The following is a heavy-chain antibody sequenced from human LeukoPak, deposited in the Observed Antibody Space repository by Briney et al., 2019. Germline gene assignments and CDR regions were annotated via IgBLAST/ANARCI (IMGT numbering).Heavy chain of an antibody. D-gene: IGHD1-1*01. Sequence: GGSLRLSCAVSGFIFSDYGFHWVRQAPGKELEWVAVTRFDGSIKQYADSVKGRFTISRDDSKNTLYLQMNFLKSEDTAVYYCARWGGTRQYYFDYWGQGTLVTVSS. V-gene: IGHV3-33*01. CDR2: TRFDGSIK. CDR1: GFIFSDYG. CDR3: ARWGGTRQYYFDY. J-gene: IGHJ4*02.